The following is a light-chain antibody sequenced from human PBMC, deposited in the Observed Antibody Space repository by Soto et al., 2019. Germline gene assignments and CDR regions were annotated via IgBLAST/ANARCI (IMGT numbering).Light chain of an antibody. CDR2: EVS. Sequence: QSALTQPPSASGSPGQSVTISCTGTSSNVGGYNYVSWYQQHPAKAPIVMIYEVSKRPSGVPDRFSGSKSVNTASLTVSGLPADDEADYYCRSYTASNAVVFGGGTKLTVL. J-gene: IGLJ2*01. CDR1: SSNVGGYNY. V-gene: IGLV2-8*01. CDR3: RSYTASNAVV.